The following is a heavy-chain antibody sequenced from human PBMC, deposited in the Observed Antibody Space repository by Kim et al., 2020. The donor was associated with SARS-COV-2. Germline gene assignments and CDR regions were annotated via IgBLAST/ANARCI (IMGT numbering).Heavy chain of an antibody. V-gene: IGHV3-30*18. CDR2: ISSDGGDK. CDR3: VKMGTEYSYGAGYFDY. Sequence: GGSLRLSCAASGFTFSSFGMHWVRQAPGKGLEWVAVISSDGGDKNHADSVRGRFTISSDNSKNTLFLQMNSLRVEDTAVYYCVKMGTEYSYGAGYFDYWGQGALVTVSS. D-gene: IGHD5-18*01. J-gene: IGHJ4*02. CDR1: GFTFSSFG.